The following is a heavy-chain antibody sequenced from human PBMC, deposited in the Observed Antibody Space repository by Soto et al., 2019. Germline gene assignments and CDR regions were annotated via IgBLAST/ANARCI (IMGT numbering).Heavy chain of an antibody. CDR3: TKIPAFDVHGFDL. Sequence: QVQLVQSGAEVKKPGASVKVSCKASGYAFTGYGITWVRQAPGQGLEWMGWISGYNGNTNYAQKLQGRVTMTTDTSTITAYMELRSLRSDDTAVYYCTKIPAFDVHGFDLWGPGTMVTVSS. V-gene: IGHV1-18*01. CDR2: ISGYNGNT. J-gene: IGHJ3*01. D-gene: IGHD3-3*02. CDR1: GYAFTGYG.